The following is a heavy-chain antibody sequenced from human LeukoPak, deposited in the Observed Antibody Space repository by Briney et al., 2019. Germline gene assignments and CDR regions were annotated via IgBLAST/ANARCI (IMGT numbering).Heavy chain of an antibody. CDR1: GYTFTGYY. CDR2: INPNSGGT. V-gene: IGHV1-2*02. Sequence: GASVKVSCKASGYTFTGYYMHWVRQAPGQGLEWMGWINPNSGGTNYAQKFQGRVTMTRDTSISTAYMELSRLRSDDTAVYYCAGDILGGTDPGYNWFDPWGQGTLVTVSS. CDR3: AGDILGGTDPGYNWFDP. D-gene: IGHD1-26*01. J-gene: IGHJ5*02.